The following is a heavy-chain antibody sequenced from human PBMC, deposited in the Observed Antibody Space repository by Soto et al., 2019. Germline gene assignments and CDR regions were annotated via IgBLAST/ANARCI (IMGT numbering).Heavy chain of an antibody. V-gene: IGHV1-3*04. CDR1: GYTFTLYT. J-gene: IGHJ4*02. CDR2: INTGNGNT. D-gene: IGHD5-18*01. CDR3: AKLGGGYIFGPYLDY. Sequence: QVQIVQSGAEVKKPGASVKVSCKTSGYTFTLYTIHWVRQAPGQRLEWMGWINTGNGNTKYSQRFQGRVTMSRDTSTSTAYMELSSLTFEDTAVYYCAKLGGGYIFGPYLDYWGQGTLVTVSS.